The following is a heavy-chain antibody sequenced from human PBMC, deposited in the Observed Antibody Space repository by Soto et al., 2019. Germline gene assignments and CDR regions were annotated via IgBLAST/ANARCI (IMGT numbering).Heavy chain of an antibody. J-gene: IGHJ5*02. D-gene: IGHD3-9*01. CDR3: AREAKPLRYFDWLPEPSNWFDP. CDR2: ISAYNGNT. CDR1: GYTFTSYG. Sequence: GPSVKVSCKDSGYTFTSYGISWVRQAPGQGLEWMGWISAYNGNTNYAQKLQGRVTMTTDTSTSTAYMELRSLRSDDTAVYYCAREAKPLRYFDWLPEPSNWFDPWGQGTLVTVSS. V-gene: IGHV1-18*04.